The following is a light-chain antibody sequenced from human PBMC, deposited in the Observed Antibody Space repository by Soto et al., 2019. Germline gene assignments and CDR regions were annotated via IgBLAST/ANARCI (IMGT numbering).Light chain of an antibody. CDR2: DAS. Sequence: DLQMTQSPSSLSASVGDRVTITCQASQDISNYLNWYQQKPGKAPKLLIYDASNLETGVPSRFSGSGSGTDFTFTINSLQPEDIATYYCQQYDNLPLYTFGQGTKLEIK. CDR1: QDISNY. V-gene: IGKV1-33*01. J-gene: IGKJ2*01. CDR3: QQYDNLPLYT.